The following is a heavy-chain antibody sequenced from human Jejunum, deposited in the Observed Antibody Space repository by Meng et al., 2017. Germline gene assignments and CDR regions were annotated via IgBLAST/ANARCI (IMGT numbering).Heavy chain of an antibody. D-gene: IGHD3-22*01. CDR3: AKHGGYYQHY. V-gene: IGHV4-4*02. CDR2: IDHRGSP. Sequence: QLQLWESDPGLVKPSGTLSLTCTVSCDSITTNTCWSWVRQSPEKGLEWIGQIDHRGSPYYNPSLKSRVTMSVDKSKSQVSLQLTSVTAADTAVYYCAKHGGYYQHYWGQGTLVTVSS. J-gene: IGHJ4*02. CDR1: CDSITTNTC.